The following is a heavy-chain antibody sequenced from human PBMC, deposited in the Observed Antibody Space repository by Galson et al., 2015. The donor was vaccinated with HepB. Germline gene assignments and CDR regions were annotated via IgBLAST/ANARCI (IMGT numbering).Heavy chain of an antibody. D-gene: IGHD6-13*01. CDR1: GFTVSSNS. V-gene: IGHV3-66*01. J-gene: IGHJ6*02. CDR3: ARDGGAAAGRNPYYYYGMDV. Sequence: SLRLSCAASGFTVSSNSMSWVRQAPGKGLEWISFIYSGGSTYYADSVKGRFTISRDNSKNTLYLQMNSLRAEDTAVYYCARDGGAAAGRNPYYYYGMDVWGQGTTVTVSS. CDR2: IYSGGST.